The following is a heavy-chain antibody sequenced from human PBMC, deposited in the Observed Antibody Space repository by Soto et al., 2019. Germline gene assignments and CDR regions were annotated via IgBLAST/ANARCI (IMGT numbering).Heavy chain of an antibody. J-gene: IGHJ3*02. CDR3: ARDPVTRAFDI. CDR2: ISSSSSTI. V-gene: IGHV3-48*04. CDR1: GFTFSSYS. D-gene: IGHD4-4*01. Sequence: GGSLRLSCAASGFTFSSYSMNWVRQAPGKGLEWVSYISSSSSTIYYADSVKGRFTISRDNAKNSLYLQMNSLRAEDTAVYYYARDPVTRAFDIWGQGTMVTVSS.